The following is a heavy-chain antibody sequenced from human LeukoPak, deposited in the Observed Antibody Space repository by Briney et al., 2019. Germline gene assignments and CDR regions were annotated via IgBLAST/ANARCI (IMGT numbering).Heavy chain of an antibody. D-gene: IGHD3-10*01. J-gene: IGHJ6*04. V-gene: IGHV3-7*03. CDR3: AREHVLLWFGELMRSGMDV. Sequence: GGSLRLSCAASGFTFSSYWMSWVRQAPGKGLEWVANIKQDGSEKYYVDSVKGRFTISRDNAKNSLYLQLNSLRAEDTAVYYCAREHVLLWFGELMRSGMDVWGKGTTVTVSS. CDR2: IKQDGSEK. CDR1: GFTFSSYW.